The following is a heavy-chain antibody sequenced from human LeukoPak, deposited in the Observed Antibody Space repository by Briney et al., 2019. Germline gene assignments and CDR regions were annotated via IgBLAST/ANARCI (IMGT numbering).Heavy chain of an antibody. V-gene: IGHV4-59*01. Sequence: SETLSLTCTVSGGSISSYYWSWIRQPPGKGLEWIGYIYYSGSTNYNPSLKSRVTISVDTSKNQFSLKLSSVTAADTAVYYCARELGATIDYWGQGTLVTVSS. CDR1: GGSISSYY. J-gene: IGHJ4*02. CDR3: ARELGATIDY. CDR2: IYYSGST. D-gene: IGHD1-26*01.